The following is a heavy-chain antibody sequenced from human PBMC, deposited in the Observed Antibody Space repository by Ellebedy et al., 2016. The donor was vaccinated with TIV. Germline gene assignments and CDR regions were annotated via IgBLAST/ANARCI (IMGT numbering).Heavy chain of an antibody. CDR1: GYTFNRYA. CDR2: INTDTGNP. V-gene: IGHV7-4-1*02. J-gene: IGHJ6*02. D-gene: IGHD6-19*01. Sequence: AASVKVSCKASGYTFNRYAMQWARQAPGQGLEWMGWINTDTGNPTYAQGFTGRFVFSLDTSVSTAYLQISSLKAEDTAVYYCARSVGRSGMDVWGQGTSVTVSS. CDR3: ARSVGRSGMDV.